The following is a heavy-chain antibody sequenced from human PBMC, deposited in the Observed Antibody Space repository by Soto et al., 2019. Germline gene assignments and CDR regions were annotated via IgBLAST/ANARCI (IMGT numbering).Heavy chain of an antibody. CDR2: INHSGST. CDR3: ARGAPLFVDADGYYDSSGSRDGGDY. Sequence: PSETLSLTCAVYGGSFSGYYWSWIRQPPGKGLEWIGEINHSGSTNYNPSLKSRVTISVDTSKNQFSLKLSSVTAADTAVYYCARGAPLFVDADGYYDSSGSRDGGDYWGQGTLVTVSS. J-gene: IGHJ4*02. D-gene: IGHD3-22*01. CDR1: GGSFSGYY. V-gene: IGHV4-34*01.